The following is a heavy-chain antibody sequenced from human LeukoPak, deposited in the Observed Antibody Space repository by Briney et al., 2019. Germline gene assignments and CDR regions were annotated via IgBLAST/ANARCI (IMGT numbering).Heavy chain of an antibody. V-gene: IGHV3-74*01. J-gene: IGHJ3*02. CDR1: GFTFSSYW. CDR2: IKTDGSST. CDR3: ARGVSGTGPDI. D-gene: IGHD5/OR15-5a*01. Sequence: GGSLRLSCAASGFTFSSYWMHWVRQAPGKGLVWVSRIKTDGSSTDYADSVKGRFTISRDNVKNTMYLQMNSLRAEDTAVYYCARGVSGTGPDIWGLGTMVTVSS.